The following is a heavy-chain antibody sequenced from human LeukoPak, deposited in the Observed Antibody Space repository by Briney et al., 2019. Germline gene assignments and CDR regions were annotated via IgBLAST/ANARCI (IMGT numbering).Heavy chain of an antibody. D-gene: IGHD2-8*01. Sequence: PGRSLRLSCAASGFTFSSYAMHWVRQAPGKGLEWVAVISYDGSNKYYADSVKGRFTISRDNSKNTLYLQMNSLRAEDTAVYYCARAGIVLMVYARFDYWGQGTLVTVSS. CDR1: GFTFSSYA. CDR2: ISYDGSNK. J-gene: IGHJ4*02. V-gene: IGHV3-30-3*01. CDR3: ARAGIVLMVYARFDY.